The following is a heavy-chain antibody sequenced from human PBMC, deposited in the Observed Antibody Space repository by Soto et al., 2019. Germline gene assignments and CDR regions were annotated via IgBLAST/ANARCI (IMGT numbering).Heavy chain of an antibody. V-gene: IGHV1-69*12. CDR3: ALGVVAATHRYFDY. CDR2: IIPIFGTA. Sequence: QVQLVQSGAEVKKPGSSVKVSCKASGGTFSSYAISWVRQAPGQGLEWMGGIIPIFGTANYAQKFQGRVTITADESTSTAYMELSSLSSADTAVYYCALGVVAATHRYFDYWGQGTLVTVSS. CDR1: GGTFSSYA. J-gene: IGHJ4*02. D-gene: IGHD2-15*01.